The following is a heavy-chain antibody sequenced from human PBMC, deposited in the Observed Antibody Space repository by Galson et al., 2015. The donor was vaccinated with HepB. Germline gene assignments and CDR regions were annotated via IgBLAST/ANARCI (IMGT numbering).Heavy chain of an antibody. D-gene: IGHD3-3*01. J-gene: IGHJ3*02. CDR3: ARGPLEWLFGGDAFDI. CDR1: EFTFSNYG. V-gene: IGHV3-30-3*01. CDR2: ISYDGSNK. Sequence: SLRLSCAASEFTFSNYGVHWVRQAPGKGLGWVAVISYDGSNKYYADSVKGRFTISRDNSRYTLYLQMNSLRAEDTAVYYCARGPLEWLFGGDAFDIWGQGTMVTVSS.